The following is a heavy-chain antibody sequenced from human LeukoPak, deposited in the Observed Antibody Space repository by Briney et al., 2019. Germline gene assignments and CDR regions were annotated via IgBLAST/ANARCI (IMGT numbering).Heavy chain of an antibody. Sequence: GGSLILSCAASGFTFSTYWMHWVRQAPGKGLVWVSRIKSDGSTNYADSVKGRFTISRDNATNTLSLQMNSLRPEDTGVYYCARAPSEIGGYYPEYFRHWGQGTLVTVSS. J-gene: IGHJ1*01. V-gene: IGHV3-74*01. CDR2: IKSDGST. CDR3: ARAPSEIGGYYPEYFRH. CDR1: GFTFSTYW. D-gene: IGHD3-3*01.